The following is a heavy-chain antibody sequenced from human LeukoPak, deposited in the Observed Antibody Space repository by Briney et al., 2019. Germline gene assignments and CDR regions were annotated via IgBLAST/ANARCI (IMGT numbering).Heavy chain of an antibody. CDR2: INPNSGGT. CDR3: ARDLRRYYDSSGFEYYFDY. J-gene: IGHJ4*02. V-gene: IGHV1-2*02. CDR1: GYTFTGYY. Sequence: ASVKVSCKASGYTFTGYYMHWVRQAPGQGLEWMGWINPNSGGTNYAQKLQGRVTMTRDTSISTAYMELSRLRSDDTAVYYCARDLRRYYDSSGFEYYFDYWGQGTLVTVSS. D-gene: IGHD3-22*01.